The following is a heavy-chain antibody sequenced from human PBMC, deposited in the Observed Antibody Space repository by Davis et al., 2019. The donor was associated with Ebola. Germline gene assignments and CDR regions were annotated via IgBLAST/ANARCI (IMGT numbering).Heavy chain of an antibody. Sequence: SLKISCAASGFTFNNYAMHWVRQAPGKGLEWVSGISWNSISIGYADSVKGRFTISRDNANHSLYLQMNSLRPEDTALYYCVKVQRSAPYFYYGMDLWGQGTTVTVSS. CDR1: GFTFNNYA. J-gene: IGHJ6*02. D-gene: IGHD4-17*01. CDR2: ISWNSISI. CDR3: VKVQRSAPYFYYGMDL. V-gene: IGHV3-9*01.